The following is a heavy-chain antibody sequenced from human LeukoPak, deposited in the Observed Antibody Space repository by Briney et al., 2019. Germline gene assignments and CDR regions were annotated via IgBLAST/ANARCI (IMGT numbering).Heavy chain of an antibody. CDR1: GFTFSDYY. CDR3: ARVTIYGVFDS. V-gene: IGHV3-11*01. J-gene: IGHJ4*02. D-gene: IGHD4-17*01. CDR2: ISSSGSTI. Sequence: GGSLRLSCAASGFTFSDYYMSWIRQAPGKGLEWVSYISSSGSTIYYADSVKGRFTISRDNAKNSLYLQMNSLRAEDTAVYFCARVTIYGVFDSWGQGTLVTVSS.